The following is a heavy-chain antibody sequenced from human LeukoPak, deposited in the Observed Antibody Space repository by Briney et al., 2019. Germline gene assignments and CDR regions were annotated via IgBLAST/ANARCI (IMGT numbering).Heavy chain of an antibody. CDR2: IYHSGST. V-gene: IGHV4-4*02. D-gene: IGHD6-19*01. Sequence: PSGTLSLTCAVSGGSISSSNWWSWVRQPPGKGLEWIGEIYHSGSTNYNPSLKSRVTISVDKSKNQFSLKLSSVTAADTAVYYCARYGQWLVYYYYGMDVWGQGTTVTVSS. J-gene: IGHJ6*02. CDR1: GGSISSSNW. CDR3: ARYGQWLVYYYYGMDV.